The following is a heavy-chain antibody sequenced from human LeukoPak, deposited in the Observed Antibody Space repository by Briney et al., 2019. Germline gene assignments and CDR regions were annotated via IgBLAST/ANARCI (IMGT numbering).Heavy chain of an antibody. CDR3: ARWGKYYYDSSGYYY. V-gene: IGHV1-2*02. D-gene: IGHD3-22*01. CDR1: GYTFTGYY. Sequence: ASVKVSCKASGYTFTGYYMHWVRQAPGQGLEWMGWIHPNSGGTKYAQRFQGRVTVTRDTSISTVYMERSRLRSDDTAVYYCARWGKYYYDSSGYYYWGQGTLVSVSS. CDR2: IHPNSGGT. J-gene: IGHJ4*02.